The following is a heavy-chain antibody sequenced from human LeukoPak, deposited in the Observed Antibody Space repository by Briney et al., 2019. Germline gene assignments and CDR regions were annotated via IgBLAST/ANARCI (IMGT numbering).Heavy chain of an antibody. Sequence: SETLSLTCTVSGGSISSGDYYWSWIRQPPGKGLEWIGYIYYSGSTYYNPSLKSRVTISVDTSKNQFSLKLSSVTAADTAVYYCAYSSGRYWFDPWGQGTLVTVSS. D-gene: IGHD6-19*01. CDR2: IYYSGST. V-gene: IGHV4-30-4*01. J-gene: IGHJ5*02. CDR1: GGSISSGDYY. CDR3: AYSSGRYWFDP.